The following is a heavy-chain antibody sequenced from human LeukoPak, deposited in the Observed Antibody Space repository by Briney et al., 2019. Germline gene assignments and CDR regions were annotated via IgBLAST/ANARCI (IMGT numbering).Heavy chain of an antibody. Sequence: GGSLRLSCAASGFTFSSYWMSWVLQAPRKRLQWVANIKQDGSEKYYVDSVKGRVTISRDNAKNSLYLQMNSLKAEDTAVYYCARAVVYDDYQIFDYWGQGTLVTVSS. D-gene: IGHD4-17*01. CDR2: IKQDGSEK. V-gene: IGHV3-7*01. J-gene: IGHJ4*02. CDR3: ARAVVYDDYQIFDY. CDR1: GFTFSSYW.